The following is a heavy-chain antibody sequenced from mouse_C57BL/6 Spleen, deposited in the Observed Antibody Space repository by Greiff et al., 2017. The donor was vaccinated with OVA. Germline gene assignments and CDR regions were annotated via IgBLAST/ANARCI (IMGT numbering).Heavy chain of an antibody. CDR2: IDPSDSYT. CDR3: ARRAGPWYFDV. J-gene: IGHJ1*03. Sequence: QVQLQQPGAELVKPGASVKLSCKASGYTFTSYWMQWVKQRPGQGLEWIGEIDPSDSYTNYNQKFKGKATLTVDTSSSTAYMQLSSLTSEDSAVDYCARRAGPWYFDVWGTGTTVTVSS. CDR1: GYTFTSYW. D-gene: IGHD3-1*01. V-gene: IGHV1-50*01.